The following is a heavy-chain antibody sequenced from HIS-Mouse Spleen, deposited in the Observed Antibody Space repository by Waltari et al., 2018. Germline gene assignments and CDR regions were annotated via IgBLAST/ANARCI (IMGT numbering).Heavy chain of an antibody. CDR2: IKQDGSEK. D-gene: IGHD1-26*01. CDR3: ASSGSYYAAFDI. V-gene: IGHV3-7*01. J-gene: IGHJ3*02. CDR1: GFPFRSDL. Sequence: EVQLVESGGGLVQPGGSLRLPCAASGFPFRSDLMCWVRQGPGKGLEWVANIKQDGSEKYYVDSVKGRFTISRDNAKNSLYLQMNSLRAEDTAVYYCASSGSYYAAFDIWGQGTMVTVSS.